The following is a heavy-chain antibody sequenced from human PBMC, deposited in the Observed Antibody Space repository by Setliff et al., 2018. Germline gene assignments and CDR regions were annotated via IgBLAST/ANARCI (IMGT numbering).Heavy chain of an antibody. D-gene: IGHD1-26*01. V-gene: IGHV4-4*07. Sequence: SETLSLTCTVSRASVTSYYWNWIRQPAGKGLEWIGRTSTGGGSNYNPSLKSRVIMSVDPSRNQFSLRLNSVTAADTAIYYCARGGVLGPNTRWFDPWGQGIRGTVSS. J-gene: IGHJ5*02. CDR2: TSTGGGS. CDR1: RASVTSYY. CDR3: ARGGVLGPNTRWFDP.